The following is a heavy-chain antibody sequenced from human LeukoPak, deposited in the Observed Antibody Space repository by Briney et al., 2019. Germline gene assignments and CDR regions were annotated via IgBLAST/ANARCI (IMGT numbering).Heavy chain of an antibody. D-gene: IGHD6-13*01. Sequence: GGSLRLSCAASGVTFSSYGMHWVRQPPGKGLEWVAVISYDGSNKYYPDSVEGRFTLSRDKSKNTLYLQMNSLTAEDTAVYYCAKGTSYSSSWPFDYWGQGGLLTVSS. CDR1: GVTFSSYG. CDR3: AKGTSYSSSWPFDY. V-gene: IGHV3-30*18. CDR2: ISYDGSNK. J-gene: IGHJ4*02.